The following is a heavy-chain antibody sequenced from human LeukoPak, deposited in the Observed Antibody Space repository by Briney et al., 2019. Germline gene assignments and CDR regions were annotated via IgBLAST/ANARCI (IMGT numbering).Heavy chain of an antibody. CDR3: ARENSGSYYYYFDY. J-gene: IGHJ4*02. D-gene: IGHD1-26*01. CDR2: IYSGGNT. V-gene: IGHV3-53*01. CDR1: GFTVSSNY. Sequence: GGSQRLSCVASGFTVSSNYMSGVRQAPGKGLEWVSVIYSGGNTHYADSVKGRFTISRDSSKNTLYLQMNSLRAEDTAVYYCARENSGSYYYYFDYWGQGTLVTVSS.